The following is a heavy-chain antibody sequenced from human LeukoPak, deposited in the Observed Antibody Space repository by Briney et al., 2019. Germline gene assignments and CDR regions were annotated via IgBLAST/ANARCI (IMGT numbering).Heavy chain of an antibody. Sequence: GGPLRLSCAVSGITLSNYGMSWVRQAPGGGLEWVAGISDSGGSTTYADSVKGRFTISRDNPKNTLYLQMNSLRVEDTAVYFCAKRGVVIRVILVGFHKQAYYFDSWGQGALVTVSS. D-gene: IGHD3-22*01. CDR1: GITLSNYG. J-gene: IGHJ4*02. CDR3: AKRGVVIRVILVGFHKQAYYFDS. V-gene: IGHV3-23*01. CDR2: ISDSGGST.